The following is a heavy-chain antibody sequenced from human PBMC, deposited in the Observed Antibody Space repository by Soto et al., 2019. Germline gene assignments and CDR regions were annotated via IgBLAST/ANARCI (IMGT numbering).Heavy chain of an antibody. CDR3: ATSQKGYNCKYFDH. J-gene: IGHJ4*02. D-gene: IGHD1-20*01. CDR1: GASISGSYYY. CDR2: VFDTGFT. Sequence: PSETLSLTCAVSGASISGSYYYWAWLRQSPGKGPEWIGSVFDTGFTSYNPSLESRVSVSVDTSKSQFSLKLSAVTAADTAVYYCATSQKGYNCKYFDHWGQGALVTVSS. V-gene: IGHV4-39*01.